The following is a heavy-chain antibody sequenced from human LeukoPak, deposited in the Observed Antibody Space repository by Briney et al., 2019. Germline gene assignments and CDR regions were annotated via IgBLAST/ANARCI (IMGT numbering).Heavy chain of an antibody. J-gene: IGHJ3*02. Sequence: GAGLRVSCAASGFTFSSDAMSWVRQAPGKGVEWVSAISGRGGSTYYADSVKGRFTISRDNSKNTLYLQMNSLRAEDTAVYYCAKERRPRPGDAFDICGQGTMVTVSS. V-gene: IGHV3-23*01. CDR1: GFTFSSDA. D-gene: IGHD6-6*01. CDR3: AKERRPRPGDAFDI. CDR2: ISGRGGST.